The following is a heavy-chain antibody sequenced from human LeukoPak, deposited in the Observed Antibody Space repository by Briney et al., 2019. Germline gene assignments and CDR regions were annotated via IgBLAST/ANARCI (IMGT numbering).Heavy chain of an antibody. CDR2: IYSSGST. D-gene: IGHD5-12*01. V-gene: IGHV4-4*07. J-gene: IGHJ3*02. CDR3: ARDLLHRGYAFDI. CDR1: GGSISSYY. Sequence: SETLSLTCTVSGGSISSYYWSWIRQPAGKGLEWIGRIYSSGSTNYNPSLKSRVTISVDISKNQFSLQLSSVTAADTAVYYCARDLLHRGYAFDIWGQGTMVTVSS.